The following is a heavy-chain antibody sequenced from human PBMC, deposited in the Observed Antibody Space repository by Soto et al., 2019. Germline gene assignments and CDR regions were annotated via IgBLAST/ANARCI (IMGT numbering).Heavy chain of an antibody. CDR1: GGTFSSCA. Sequence: LQLVQAGPEVKKPGSSVKFSCQSSGGTFSSCAISGLRQAPGQGLEWMGGIIPIFGKAHDAQKFQGRVTITAEKSTITAYMELSRLRYEDTSVYDCARGRSGWIDYGGQGPLVTASS. V-gene: IGHV1-69*06. CDR2: IIPIFGKA. D-gene: IGHD6-19*01. CDR3: ARGRSGWIDY. J-gene: IGHJ4*02.